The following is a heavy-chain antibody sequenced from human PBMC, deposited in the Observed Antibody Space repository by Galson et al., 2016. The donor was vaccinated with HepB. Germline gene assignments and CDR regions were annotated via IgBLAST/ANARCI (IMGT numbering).Heavy chain of an antibody. V-gene: IGHV4-39*01. CDR3: ARHVEGWSGESDYSDSLVSYFDY. D-gene: IGHD4-11*01. J-gene: IGHJ4*02. Sequence: SETLSLTCIVSGDSLGRSSDYWGWIRQPPGKGLEWIGNVYYSGSTYYNPSLKSRVTISVDSSKNQFYLRLISVTAADTAVYFCARHVEGWSGESDYSDSLVSYFDYWGRGIVVAVSS. CDR1: GDSLGRSSDY. CDR2: VYYSGST.